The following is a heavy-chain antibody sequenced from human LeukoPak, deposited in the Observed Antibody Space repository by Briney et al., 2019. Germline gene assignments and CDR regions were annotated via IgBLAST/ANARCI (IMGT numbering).Heavy chain of an antibody. CDR3: ARHMSVTYDAFDI. CDR1: GGSISSGSYY. Sequence: PSQTLSLTCTVSGGSISSGSYYWSWIRQPAGKGLEWIGRIYTSGSTSYNASLKSRVTTSVDTSKNQFFLKLSSVTAADTAVYYCARHMSVTYDAFDIWGQGTMVTVSS. V-gene: IGHV4-61*02. CDR2: IYTSGST. J-gene: IGHJ3*02. D-gene: IGHD2-21*02.